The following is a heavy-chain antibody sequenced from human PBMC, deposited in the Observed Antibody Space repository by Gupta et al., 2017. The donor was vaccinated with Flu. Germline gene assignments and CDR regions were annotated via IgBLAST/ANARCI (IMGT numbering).Heavy chain of an antibody. CDR2: INTDGRSK. J-gene: IGHJ4*02. V-gene: IGHV3-74*01. D-gene: IGHD6-19*01. Sequence: EVQLVESGGGLVQPGGSLRLSCAASGFTFSYSWMHWVRQVPGKGLVCVSRINTDGRSKSYADSVKGRFTISRDNAKNTLYLQMNSLRVEDTAVYYCVRGSNGWNGFDIWGQGTLVSVSS. CDR3: VRGSNGWNGFDI. CDR1: GFTFSYSW.